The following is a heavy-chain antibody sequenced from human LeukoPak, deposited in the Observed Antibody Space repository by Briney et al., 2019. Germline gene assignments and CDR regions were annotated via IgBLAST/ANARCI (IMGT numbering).Heavy chain of an antibody. V-gene: IGHV3-49*04. Sequence: PGGSLRLSCTASGFTFGDYAMSWVRQAPGKGLEWVGFIGSKAYGGTTEYAASVKGRFTISRGDSKSIAYLQMNSLKTEDTAVYYCTRDSSGWGDAFDIWGQGTMVTVSS. CDR1: GFTFGDYA. J-gene: IGHJ3*02. CDR2: IGSKAYGGTT. D-gene: IGHD6-19*01. CDR3: TRDSSGWGDAFDI.